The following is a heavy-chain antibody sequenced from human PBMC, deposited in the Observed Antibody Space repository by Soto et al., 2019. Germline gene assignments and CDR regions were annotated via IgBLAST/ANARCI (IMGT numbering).Heavy chain of an antibody. V-gene: IGHV2-26*01. Sequence: QVTLKESGPVVVKPTETLTLTCTVSGFSLRHARVGVSWIRQPPGKALEWLAHIFSDDEKSYSTSLKNRLTISKDTSKSQVVLTVTNGDPVDSGTYYWALIKECSRTDCYLASFDPWGQGTLVTVSA. CDR3: ALIKECSRTDCYLASFDP. D-gene: IGHD2-2*01. CDR2: IFSDDEK. J-gene: IGHJ5*02. CDR1: GFSLRHARVG.